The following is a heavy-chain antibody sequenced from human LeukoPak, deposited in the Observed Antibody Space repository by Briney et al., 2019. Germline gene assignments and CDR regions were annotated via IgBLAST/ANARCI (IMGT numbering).Heavy chain of an antibody. CDR3: ARGELLPPYFDY. J-gene: IGHJ4*02. V-gene: IGHV1-3*01. D-gene: IGHD1-26*01. CDR2: INAGNGNT. CDR1: GYTFTIYA. Sequence: ASVNVSCTASGYTFTIYAMHWVRQAPGQRLEWMGWINAGNGNTKYSQKFQGRVTITRDTSASTAYMELSSLRSEDTAVYYCARGELLPPYFDYWGQGTLVTVSS.